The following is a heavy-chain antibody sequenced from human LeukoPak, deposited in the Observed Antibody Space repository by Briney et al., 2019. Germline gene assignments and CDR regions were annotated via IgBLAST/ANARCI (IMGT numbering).Heavy chain of an antibody. J-gene: IGHJ4*02. CDR3: ARHDGGGFGGFDY. V-gene: IGHV4-34*01. CDR2: INHSGST. CDR1: GGSFSGYY. D-gene: IGHD3-10*01. Sequence: SETLSLTCAVYGGSFSGYYWSWIRQPPGKGLEWIGEINHSGSTNYNPSLKSRVTISVDTSKNQFSLKLSSVTAADTAVYYCARHDGGGFGGFDYWGQGTLVTVSS.